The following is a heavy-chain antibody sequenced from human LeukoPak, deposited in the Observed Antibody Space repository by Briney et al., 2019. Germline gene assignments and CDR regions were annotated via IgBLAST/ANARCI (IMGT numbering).Heavy chain of an antibody. D-gene: IGHD3-9*01. V-gene: IGHV3-53*01. Sequence: GGSXXXSXAXSGFTVSNSXMSWVRQAPGKGLEWGSVIYSGGSTYYADSVKGRFTISRDNSKNTLYLQMDSLRAEDTAVYYCASLTAYYKAFDYWGQGTLVTVSS. J-gene: IGHJ4*02. CDR3: ASLTAYYKAFDY. CDR1: GFTVSNSX. CDR2: IYSGGST.